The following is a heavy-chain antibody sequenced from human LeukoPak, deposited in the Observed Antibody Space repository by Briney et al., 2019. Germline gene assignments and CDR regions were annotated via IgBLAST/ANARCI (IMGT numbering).Heavy chain of an antibody. Sequence: ETLSLTCAVYGGSFSGYYWSWVRQAPGKGLEWVSAISGSGGSTYYADSVKGRFTISRDNSKNTLYLQMNSLRAEDTAVYYCAKDLLRDFDYWGQGTLVTVSS. CDR3: AKDLLRDFDY. V-gene: IGHV3-23*01. CDR2: ISGSGGST. CDR1: GGSFSGYY. J-gene: IGHJ4*02.